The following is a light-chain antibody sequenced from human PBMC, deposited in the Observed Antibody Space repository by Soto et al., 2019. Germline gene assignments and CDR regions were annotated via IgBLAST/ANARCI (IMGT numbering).Light chain of an antibody. Sequence: QSALTQPPSASGSLGQSVTISCTGTSSDDGGYNYVSWHQRHPGKAPKLMIYEVTKRPSGVPDRFSGSKSGNTASLTVSGLQAEDEADYYCSSFAGGGNPVLFGGGAKLTVL. CDR2: EVT. CDR1: SSDDGGYNY. V-gene: IGLV2-8*01. CDR3: SSFAGGGNPVL. J-gene: IGLJ2*01.